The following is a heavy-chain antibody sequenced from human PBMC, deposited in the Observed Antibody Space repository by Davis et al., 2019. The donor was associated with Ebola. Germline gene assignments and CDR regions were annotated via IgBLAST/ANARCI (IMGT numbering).Heavy chain of an antibody. J-gene: IGHJ4*02. CDR1: GYSFTSYW. Sequence: KVSCKASGYSFTSYWISWVRQMPGKGLEWMGRIDPSDSYTNYSPSFQGHVTISADKSISTAYLQWSSLKASDTAMYYCARLGGSYQYYFDYWGQGTLVTVSS. CDR2: IDPSDSYT. CDR3: ARLGGSYQYYFDY. D-gene: IGHD1-26*01. V-gene: IGHV5-10-1*01.